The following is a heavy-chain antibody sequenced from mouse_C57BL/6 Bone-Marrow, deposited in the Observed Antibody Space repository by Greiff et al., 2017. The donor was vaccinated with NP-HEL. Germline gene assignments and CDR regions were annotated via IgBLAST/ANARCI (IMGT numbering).Heavy chain of an antibody. D-gene: IGHD1-1*01. CDR3: ARNRYYYGSSFSYYFDY. Sequence: VHLVESGPGLVAPSQSLSITCTVSGFSLTSYAISWVRQPPGKGLEWLGVIWTGGGTNYNSALKSRLSISKDNSKSQVFLKMNSLQTDDTARYYCARNRYYYGSSFSYYFDYWGQGTTLTVSS. J-gene: IGHJ2*01. CDR1: GFSLTSYA. CDR2: IWTGGGT. V-gene: IGHV2-9-1*01.